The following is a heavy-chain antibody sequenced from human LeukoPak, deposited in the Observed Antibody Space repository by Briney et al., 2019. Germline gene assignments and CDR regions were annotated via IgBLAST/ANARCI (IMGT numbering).Heavy chain of an antibody. V-gene: IGHV4-4*07. CDR3: ARSSSSAPFYYYYYMDV. Sequence: SETLSLTCTVSGGSISSYYWSWVRQPPGKGLEWVGRIYTSGSTNYNPSLKSRVTMSVDTSKNQFSLKLSSVTAADTAVYYCARSSSSAPFYYYYYMDVWGKGTTVTVSS. CDR2: IYTSGST. D-gene: IGHD6-6*01. J-gene: IGHJ6*03. CDR1: GGSISSYY.